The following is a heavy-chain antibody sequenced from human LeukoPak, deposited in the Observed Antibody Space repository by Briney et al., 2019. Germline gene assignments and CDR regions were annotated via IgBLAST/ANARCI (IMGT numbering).Heavy chain of an antibody. D-gene: IGHD1-26*01. CDR1: GFTFSSYW. CDR3: AKCSGAKGNLYYFDY. V-gene: IGHV3-7*01. Sequence: GGSLRLSCAASGFTFSSYWMSWVRQAPGKGLEWVANIKQDGSNKYYADSVKGRFTISRDNSKNTLYLQMNSLRAEDTAVYYCAKCSGAKGNLYYFDYWGQGTLVTVSS. CDR2: IKQDGSNK. J-gene: IGHJ4*02.